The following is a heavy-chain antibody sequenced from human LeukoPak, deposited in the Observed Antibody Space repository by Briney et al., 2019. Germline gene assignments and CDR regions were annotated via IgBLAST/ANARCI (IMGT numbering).Heavy chain of an antibody. CDR2: IYTSGST. J-gene: IGHJ6*02. Sequence: SETLSLTCTVSGGSISSYYWSWIRQPAGKGLEWIGRIYTSGSTNYNPSLKSRVTMSVGTSKNQFSLKLSSVTAADTAVYYCAREELVYYDSSGSPYYYYGIGVWGQGTTVTVSS. D-gene: IGHD3-22*01. CDR3: AREELVYYDSSGSPYYYYGIGV. V-gene: IGHV4-4*07. CDR1: GGSISSYY.